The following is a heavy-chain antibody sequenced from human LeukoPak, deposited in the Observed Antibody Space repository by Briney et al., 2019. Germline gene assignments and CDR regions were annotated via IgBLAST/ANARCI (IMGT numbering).Heavy chain of an antibody. V-gene: IGHV3-21*01. Sequence: GGSLRLSCAASGFTFSSYSMNWVRQAPGKGLEWVSSISSSSSYIYYADSVKGRFTISRDNAKNSLYLQMNSLRAEDTAVYYCASSTVTIYYYYYMDVWGKGTTVTISS. J-gene: IGHJ6*03. CDR3: ASSTVTIYYYYYMDV. CDR1: GFTFSSYS. CDR2: ISSSSSYI. D-gene: IGHD4-17*01.